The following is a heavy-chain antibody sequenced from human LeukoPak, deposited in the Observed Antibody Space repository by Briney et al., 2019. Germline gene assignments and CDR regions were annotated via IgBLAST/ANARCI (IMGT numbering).Heavy chain of an antibody. V-gene: IGHV4-59*01. Sequence: GSLRLSCAASGFTFSSYAMSWVRQAPGKGLEWIGYIYYSGSTNYNPSLKSRVTISVDTSKNQFSLKLSSVTAADTAVYYCARGRYMDVWGKGTTVTISS. J-gene: IGHJ6*03. CDR3: ARGRYMDV. CDR2: IYYSGST. CDR1: GFTFSSYA.